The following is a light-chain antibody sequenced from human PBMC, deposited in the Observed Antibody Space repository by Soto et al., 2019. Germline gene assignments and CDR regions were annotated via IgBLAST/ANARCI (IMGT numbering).Light chain of an antibody. V-gene: IGLV2-14*01. CDR1: SSDVGTYNY. CDR2: EVS. J-gene: IGLJ1*01. CDR3: SSYRSTSTNV. Sequence: QSVLTQPASVSGSPGQSITISCTGTSSDVGTYNYVSWHQQHPGQAPKLMIYEVSNRPSGVSDRFSASKSGNTASLTISGLQAGDEADYYCSSYRSTSTNVFGTGTKLTVL.